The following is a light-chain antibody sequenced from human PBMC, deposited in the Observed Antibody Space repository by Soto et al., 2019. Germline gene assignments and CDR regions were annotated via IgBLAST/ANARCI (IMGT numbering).Light chain of an antibody. CDR3: SSYTSSSTLGV. V-gene: IGLV2-14*03. Sequence: QSALTQPASVSGSPGQSITISCTGTSSDIGAYNFVSWYQQHPGKAPKLMLYDVNIRPSGVSNRFSGSKSGNTASLTISGLQAEDEADYYCSSYTSSSTLGVFGGGTKLTVL. J-gene: IGLJ3*02. CDR1: SSDIGAYNF. CDR2: DVN.